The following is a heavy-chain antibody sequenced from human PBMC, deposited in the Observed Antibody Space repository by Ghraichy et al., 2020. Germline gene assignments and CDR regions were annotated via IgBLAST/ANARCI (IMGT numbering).Heavy chain of an antibody. V-gene: IGHV3-30*18. J-gene: IGHJ6*02. Sequence: GGFLRLSCAASGFTFSSYGMHWVRQAPGKGLEWVAVISYDGSNKYYADSVKGRFTISRDNSKNTLYLQMNSLRAEDTAVYYCAKDTTNRALYGMDVWGQGTTVTVSS. CDR1: GFTFSSYG. D-gene: IGHD3-3*02. CDR3: AKDTTNRALYGMDV. CDR2: ISYDGSNK.